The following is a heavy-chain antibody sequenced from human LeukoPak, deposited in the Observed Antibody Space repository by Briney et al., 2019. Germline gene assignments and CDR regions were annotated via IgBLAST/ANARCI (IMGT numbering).Heavy chain of an antibody. V-gene: IGHV3-49*03. D-gene: IGHD6-19*01. CDR3: TRGSGRYVMVDW. J-gene: IGHJ4*02. Sequence: GGSLRLACTASGFTFADFTVSWFRQSPGQGLEWVGFIRSNVYGGTTEHAASVEARFTISRDDSNSIAYLQMNSLKTEDTAVYYCTRGSGRYVMVDWWGQGTLVTVSS. CDR2: IRSNVYGGTT. CDR1: GFTFADFT.